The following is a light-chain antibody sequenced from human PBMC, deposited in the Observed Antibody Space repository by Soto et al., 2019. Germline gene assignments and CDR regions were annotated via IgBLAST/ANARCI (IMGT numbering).Light chain of an antibody. Sequence: SLLAEPASVSGSPGQSITISCTGGSSDIGGYNYVSWFQQHPGKVPKLMIYEVTNRPSGVSNRFSGSKSGSTASLTISGLQAEDEADYYCSSYTSSNTLVFGTGTKVTVL. J-gene: IGLJ1*01. CDR1: SSDIGGYNY. CDR2: EVT. V-gene: IGLV2-14*01. CDR3: SSYTSSNTLV.